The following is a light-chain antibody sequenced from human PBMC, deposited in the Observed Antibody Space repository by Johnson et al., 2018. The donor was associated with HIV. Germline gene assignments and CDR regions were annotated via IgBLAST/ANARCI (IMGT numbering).Light chain of an antibody. CDR3: GTWDNSLSIGYV. CDR1: GSNIGSHY. CDR2: END. J-gene: IGLJ1*01. Sequence: QSVLTQPPSVSAAPGQRVTISCSGRGSNIGSHYVSWYQQLPGTAPKLLIFENDKRPSGIPDRFSGSKSGTSATLGITGLQAGDEADYYCGTWDNSLSIGYVFGTGTKVTGL. V-gene: IGLV1-51*02.